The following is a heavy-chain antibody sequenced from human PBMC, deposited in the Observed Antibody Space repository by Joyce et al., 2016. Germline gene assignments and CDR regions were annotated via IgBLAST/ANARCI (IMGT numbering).Heavy chain of an antibody. D-gene: IGHD3-16*01. Sequence: EVQLVEAGGALVQPGGSLRLSCAASGFTFSVYEIHWVRQTTGKGLEWVSAIGTAGDPYYAGSVKGRFTISRENAKSSLFLQMNSLRAEDTAVYYCARERGGGMSAFDIWGQGTMVTVSS. V-gene: IGHV3-13*05. J-gene: IGHJ3*02. CDR2: IGTAGDP. CDR3: ARERGGGMSAFDI. CDR1: GFTFSVYE.